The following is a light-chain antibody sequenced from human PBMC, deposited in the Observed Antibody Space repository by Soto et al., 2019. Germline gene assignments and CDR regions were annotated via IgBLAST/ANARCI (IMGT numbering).Light chain of an antibody. CDR3: QQYGSSPQT. Sequence: EIVLTQTPGTLSLSPGERGTLSCRASQSVSSSYLAWYQQKPGQAPRLLIYGASSRATGIPDRFSGSGSGTDFTLTISRLEPEDFAVYYCQQYGSSPQTFGQGTNVEIK. V-gene: IGKV3-20*01. CDR1: QSVSSSY. J-gene: IGKJ1*01. CDR2: GAS.